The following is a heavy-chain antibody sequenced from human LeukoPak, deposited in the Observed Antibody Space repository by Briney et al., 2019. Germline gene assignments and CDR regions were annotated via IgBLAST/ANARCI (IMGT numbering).Heavy chain of an antibody. Sequence: GGSLRLSCAASGFTFSSYWMSWVRQAPGKGLEWVANIKQDGSEKYYVDPVKGRFTISRDNAKNSLYLQMNSLRAEDTAVYYCARDGVTYYYYGMDVWGQGTTVTVSS. J-gene: IGHJ6*02. CDR3: ARDGVTYYYYGMDV. CDR1: GFTFSSYW. V-gene: IGHV3-7*01. CDR2: IKQDGSEK. D-gene: IGHD3-16*01.